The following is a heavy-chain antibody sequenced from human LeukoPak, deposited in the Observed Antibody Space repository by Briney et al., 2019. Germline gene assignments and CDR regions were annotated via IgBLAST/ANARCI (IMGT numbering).Heavy chain of an antibody. D-gene: IGHD1-26*01. CDR1: GGTFSSYA. V-gene: IGHV1-69*05. Sequence: ASVKVSCKASGGTFSSYAISWVRQAPGQGLEWMGGIIPIFGTANYAQKFQGRVTITTDESTSTAYMELSSLGSEDTAVYYCLVGATIDSYYYMDVWGEGTTVTVSS. CDR3: LVGATIDSYYYMDV. CDR2: IIPIFGTA. J-gene: IGHJ6*03.